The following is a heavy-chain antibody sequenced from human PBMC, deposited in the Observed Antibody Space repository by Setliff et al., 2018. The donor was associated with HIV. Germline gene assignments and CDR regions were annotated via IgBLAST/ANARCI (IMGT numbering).Heavy chain of an antibody. CDR2: TSHSGSS. CDR3: VRGANFYTPRKRIFDH. Sequence: ASETLSLTCAVYGESFSPYYWNWIRQSPGKGLEWIGETSHSGSSNYSPSLESRLTISVDTSKNQVSLKLNSVTAADSAVYYCVRGANFYTPRKRIFDHWGQGVLVTVSS. V-gene: IGHV4-34*01. CDR1: GESFSPYY. D-gene: IGHD3-3*01. J-gene: IGHJ4*02.